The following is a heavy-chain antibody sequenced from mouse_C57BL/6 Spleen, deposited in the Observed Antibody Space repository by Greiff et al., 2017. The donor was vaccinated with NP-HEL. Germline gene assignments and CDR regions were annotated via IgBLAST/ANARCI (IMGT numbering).Heavy chain of an antibody. CDR3: ARDDYYGSTPYFDY. Sequence: QVQLQQSGAELVKPGASVKLSCKASGYTFTSYWMHWVKQRPGQGLEWIGMIHPNSGSTNYNEKFKSKATLTVDKSSSTAYMQLSSLTSEDSAVYYCARDDYYGSTPYFDYWGQGTTLTVSS. CDR1: GYTFTSYW. J-gene: IGHJ2*01. D-gene: IGHD1-1*01. CDR2: IHPNSGST. V-gene: IGHV1-64*01.